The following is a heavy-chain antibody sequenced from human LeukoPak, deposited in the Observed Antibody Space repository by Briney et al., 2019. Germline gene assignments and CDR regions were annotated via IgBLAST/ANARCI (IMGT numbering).Heavy chain of an antibody. CDR1: GGSISSGGYY. V-gene: IGHV4-31*03. CDR2: IYYSGST. J-gene: IGHJ3*02. CDR3: ARYESTMVRGVITPYAFDI. Sequence: TLSLTCTFSGGSISSGGYYWSWIRQHPGKGVEWVRYIYYSGSTYYNPSLKSRVTISVNTSKNQFSLKLSSVTAADTAVYYCARYESTMVRGVITPYAFDIWGQGTMVTVSS. D-gene: IGHD3-10*01.